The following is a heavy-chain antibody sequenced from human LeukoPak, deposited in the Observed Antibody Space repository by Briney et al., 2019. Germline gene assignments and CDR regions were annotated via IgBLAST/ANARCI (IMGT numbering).Heavy chain of an antibody. CDR2: INHSGST. CDR3: ARDGDGYNF. Sequence: SETLSLTCTVYGGSFSGYYWSWIRQPPGKGLEWIGEINHSGSTNYNPSLKGRVTLSVDTSKNQFSLKLSSVTAADTAVYYCARDGDGYNFWGQGTLVTVSS. J-gene: IGHJ4*02. D-gene: IGHD5-24*01. V-gene: IGHV4-34*01. CDR1: GGSFSGYY.